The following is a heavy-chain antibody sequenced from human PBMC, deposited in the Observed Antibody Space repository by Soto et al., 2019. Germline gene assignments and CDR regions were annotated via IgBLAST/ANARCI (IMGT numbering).Heavy chain of an antibody. CDR3: PRASWFGETYGMDV. CDR2: IDWDEDK. Sequence: SGPTLVNPTQTLTLTCTFSGFSLSTSGMCVSWIRQPPGKALEWLALIDWDEDKYYSTSLKTRLTISKDTSKNQVVLTMTNMDPVDTATYPCPRASWFGETYGMDVWGQGTTLTVPS. V-gene: IGHV2-70*13. J-gene: IGHJ6*02. CDR1: GFSLSTSGMC. D-gene: IGHD3-10*01.